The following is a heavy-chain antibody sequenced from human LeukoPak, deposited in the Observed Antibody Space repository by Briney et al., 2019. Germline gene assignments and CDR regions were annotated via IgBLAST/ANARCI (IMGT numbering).Heavy chain of an antibody. CDR3: AKKSGDHFHFDF. V-gene: IGHV3-23*01. CDR1: GFTFNNYG. Sequence: GGSLRLSCAASGFTFNNYGMGWVRQTPGKGLEWVATIGTSGANTYHADSVKGRFTISRDNSKSTLYLQMNSLRAADTAVYHCAKKSGDHFHFDFWGQGTLVTVSS. CDR2: IGTSGANT. J-gene: IGHJ4*02. D-gene: IGHD2-21*01.